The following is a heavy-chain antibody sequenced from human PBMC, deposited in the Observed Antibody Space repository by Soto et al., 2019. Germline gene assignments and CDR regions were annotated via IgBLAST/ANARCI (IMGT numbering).Heavy chain of an antibody. D-gene: IGHD3-16*01. J-gene: IGHJ4*02. V-gene: IGHV2-5*02. CDR3: AHSALHMITFGGVGLTGYDY. CDR2: IYWDDDK. Sequence: QITLKESGPTLVKPTQTLTLTCTFSGFSLSTSGVGVGWIRQPPGKALEWLALIYWDDDKRYSPSLKSRLTTPNDTSNTQVVLTMTTMDPVDTATYYSAHSALHMITFGGVGLTGYDYWGQGTLVTVSS. CDR1: GFSLSTSGVG.